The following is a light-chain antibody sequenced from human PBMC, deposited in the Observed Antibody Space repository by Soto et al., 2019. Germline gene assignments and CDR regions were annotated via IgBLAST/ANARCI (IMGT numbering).Light chain of an antibody. V-gene: IGKV1-5*01. CDR1: QSISGW. J-gene: IGKJ1*01. CDR3: QQYNTYWT. CDR2: DAS. Sequence: DIQMTQSPSTLSASVGDRVTITCRASQSISGWLAWYQQKPGKAPKLLIYDASNLESGVPSRFSGSGSGTEFPLTISSLKPDDFATYYCQQYNTYWTFGQGTKVEI.